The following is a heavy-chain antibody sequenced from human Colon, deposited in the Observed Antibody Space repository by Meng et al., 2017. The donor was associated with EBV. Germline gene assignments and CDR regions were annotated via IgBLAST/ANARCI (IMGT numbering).Heavy chain of an antibody. CDR1: GGSISSSSYS. CDR2: ISYGGST. V-gene: IGHV4-39*07. Sequence: QLQLQESGPGLRQPSEALSRTSTVSGGSISSSSYSCAWIRQPPGKGLEWIGGISYGGSTSYNPSLKSRVTISIDTSKNQFSLSLTSVTAADTAIYYCARGIQIWHEIDYWGQGTLVTVSS. J-gene: IGHJ4*02. CDR3: ARGIQIWHEIDY. D-gene: IGHD5-18*01.